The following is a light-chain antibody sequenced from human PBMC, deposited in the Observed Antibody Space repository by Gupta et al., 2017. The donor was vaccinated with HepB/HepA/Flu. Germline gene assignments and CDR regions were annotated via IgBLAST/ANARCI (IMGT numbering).Light chain of an antibody. CDR3: QQDDKLLES. CDR1: QDSSND. CDR2: DAA. J-gene: IGKJ2*03. V-gene: IGKV1-33*01. Sequence: DIQLPLSPSSLSASVGDRVTITCQASQDSSNDLNWYQQKTGKAPKLLIYDAANLETGVPSRFSGSGSGTDSTFTISSLETGDIATYYCQQDDKLLESCGQGTKLEIK.